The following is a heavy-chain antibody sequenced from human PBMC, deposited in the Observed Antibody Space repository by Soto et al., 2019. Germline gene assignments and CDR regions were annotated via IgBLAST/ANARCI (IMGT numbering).Heavy chain of an antibody. Sequence: PGGSLRLSCAASGFVFSNYAMFWFRQAPGRGLERVSTIYAAGGSKYYAGSVKGRFTVSRDNSRDTLFLQMDSLRVEDTAIYFGAKDLIRGDGYEDPDYWGQGTLVTVSS. D-gene: IGHD3-10*01. CDR1: GFVFSNYA. V-gene: IGHV3-23*01. CDR3: AKDLIRGDGYEDPDY. J-gene: IGHJ4*02. CDR2: IYAAGGSK.